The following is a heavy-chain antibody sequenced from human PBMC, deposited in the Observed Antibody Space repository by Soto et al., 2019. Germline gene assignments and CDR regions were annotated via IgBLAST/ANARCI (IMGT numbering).Heavy chain of an antibody. CDR2: IWYDGSNK. CDR1: GFTFSSYG. Sequence: GGSLRLSCAASGFTFSSYGMHWVRQAPGKGLEWVAVIWYDGSNKYYADSVKGRFTISRDNSKNTLYLQMNSLRAEDTAVYYCARDLGYSSSWGEEFDYWGQGTLVTVS. CDR3: ARDLGYSSSWGEEFDY. D-gene: IGHD6-13*01. V-gene: IGHV3-33*01. J-gene: IGHJ4*02.